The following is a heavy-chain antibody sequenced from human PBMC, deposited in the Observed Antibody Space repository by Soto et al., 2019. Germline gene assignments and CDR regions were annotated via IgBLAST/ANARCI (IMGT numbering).Heavy chain of an antibody. V-gene: IGHV6-1*01. CDR2: TYYRSKWYN. CDR3: VRLIGNSWLDD. J-gene: IGHJ5*02. CDR1: GGSVSSNDAT. Sequence: SQTLSLTCVISGGSVSSNDATWGWIRQSPSRGLEWLGRTYYRSKWYNDYAVSVKSRITINPDTSKNQISLQLNSVTPEDTAVYYCVRLIGNSWLDDWGQGTRVTVAS.